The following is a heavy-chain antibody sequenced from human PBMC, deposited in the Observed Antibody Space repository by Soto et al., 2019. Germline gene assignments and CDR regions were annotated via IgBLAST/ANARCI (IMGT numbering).Heavy chain of an antibody. V-gene: IGHV3-23*01. D-gene: IGHD4-17*01. CDR3: AKARQPDGHWPFDH. CDR1: GFPFSTYA. CDR2: LFGSGRGI. J-gene: IGHJ4*02. Sequence: EVQLLESGGGLVKPGGSLILSCAASGFPFSTYAMSWVRQAPGKGLEWVSGLFGSGRGIAYADSVKGRFTISRDNSNSVLYLQMYNLGVEDTAVYYCAKARQPDGHWPFDHWGRGTLVTVS.